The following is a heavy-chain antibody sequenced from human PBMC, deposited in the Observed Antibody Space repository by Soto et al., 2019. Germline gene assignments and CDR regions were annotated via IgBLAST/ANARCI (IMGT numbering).Heavy chain of an antibody. CDR2: ISSSGSTI. V-gene: IGHV3-48*03. J-gene: IGHJ4*02. CDR3: ARARSTSGY. CDR1: GFTFSSYG. Sequence: GGSLRLSCAASGFTFSSYGMNWVRQAPGKGLEWVSYISSSGSTIYYADSVKGRFTISRDNAKNSLYLQMNSLRAEDTAVYYFARARSTSGYWGQGTLVTVSS. D-gene: IGHD1-1*01.